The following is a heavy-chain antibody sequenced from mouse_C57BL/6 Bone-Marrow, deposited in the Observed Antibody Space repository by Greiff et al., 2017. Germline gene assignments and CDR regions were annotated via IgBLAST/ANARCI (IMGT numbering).Heavy chain of an antibody. CDR2: IYYSGTI. Sequence: EVQLQESGPGLVKPSQTVFLTCTVTGISITTGNYRWSWIRQFPGNKLEWIGYIYYSGTITYNPSLTSRTTITRDTPKNQFFLEMNSLTAEDTATYYCARDGDYYGSSYAPYAMDYWGQGTSVTVSS. D-gene: IGHD1-1*01. J-gene: IGHJ4*01. V-gene: IGHV3-5*01. CDR1: GISITTGNYR. CDR3: ARDGDYYGSSYAPYAMDY.